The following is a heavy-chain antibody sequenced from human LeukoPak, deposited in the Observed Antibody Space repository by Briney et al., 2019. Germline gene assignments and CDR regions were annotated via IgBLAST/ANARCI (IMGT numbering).Heavy chain of an antibody. D-gene: IGHD5-12*01. J-gene: IGHJ4*02. CDR1: GFTFSSYE. V-gene: IGHV3-48*03. CDR3: ARCRTVATADY. CDR2: ISSSGSTI. Sequence: GGSLRLSCAASGFTFSSYEMNWVRQAPGKGLEWVSYISSSGSTIYYADSVKGRFTISRDNAKNSLYLQMNSLRAEDTAVYYCARCRTVATADYWGQGTLSPSPQ.